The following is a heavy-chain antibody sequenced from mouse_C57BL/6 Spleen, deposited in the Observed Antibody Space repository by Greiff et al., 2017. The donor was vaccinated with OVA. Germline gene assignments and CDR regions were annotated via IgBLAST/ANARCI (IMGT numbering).Heavy chain of an antibody. V-gene: IGHV5-16*02. CDR3: ARAYGSSPWFAY. CDR1: GFTFSDYY. D-gene: IGHD1-1*01. J-gene: IGHJ3*01. CDR2: INYDGSST. Sequence: EVHLVESEGGLVQPGSSMKLSCTASGFTFSDYYMAWVRQVPEKGLEWVANINYDGSSTYYLDSLKSRFIISRDNAKNILYLQMSSLKSEDTAMYYCARAYGSSPWFAYWGQGTLVTVSA.